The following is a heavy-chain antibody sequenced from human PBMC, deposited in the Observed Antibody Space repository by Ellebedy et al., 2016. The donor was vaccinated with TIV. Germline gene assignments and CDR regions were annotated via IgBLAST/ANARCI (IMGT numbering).Heavy chain of an antibody. Sequence: AASVQVSCKASGYTFSTYVMHWVRQAPGQGLEWLGWINACNGNPKYSQKFQDRVTITRDTSASTAYMELSSLTSEDTAVYYCAREQLGAVTPFDYWGRGTLVTVSS. CDR2: INACNGNP. J-gene: IGHJ4*02. V-gene: IGHV1-3*01. CDR3: AREQLGAVTPFDY. CDR1: GYTFSTYV. D-gene: IGHD5-24*01.